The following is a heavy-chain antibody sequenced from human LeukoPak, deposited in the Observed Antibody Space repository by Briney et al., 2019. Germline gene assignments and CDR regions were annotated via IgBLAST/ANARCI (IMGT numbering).Heavy chain of an antibody. CDR2: ISGSGGST. J-gene: IGHJ6*03. D-gene: IGHD2-2*01. Sequence: GGSLTLSCSASGFTFTPYAMSWVRQAPGKGLEWVSSISGSGGSTYFADSVKGRFTISRDNSKNTLYLQMNSLRAEDTAVYYCARGTRAVPAATYYYYYYMDVWGKGTTVTVSS. CDR3: ARGTRAVPAATYYYYYYMDV. V-gene: IGHV3-23*01. CDR1: GFTFTPYA.